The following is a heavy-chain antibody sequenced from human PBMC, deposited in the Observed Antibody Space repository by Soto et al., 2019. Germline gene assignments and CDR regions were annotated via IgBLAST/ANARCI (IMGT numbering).Heavy chain of an antibody. CDR2: IASGASEK. D-gene: IGHD1-26*01. V-gene: IGHV3-30*18. J-gene: IGHJ2*01. CDR3: AKKPERGKWYFDV. Sequence: QVHLVGSGGGVVQPGRSLRLSCAASGFSFSRYGMHWVRQTPDQGLEWVAAIASGASEKYYSDSVRGRFTISRDNSKNTLYLEMNSLSDEDTAMYYCAKKPERGKWYFDVWGRGTQVTVS. CDR1: GFSFSRYG.